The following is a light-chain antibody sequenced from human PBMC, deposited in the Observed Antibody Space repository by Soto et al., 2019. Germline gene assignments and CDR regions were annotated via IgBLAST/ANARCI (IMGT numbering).Light chain of an antibody. CDR1: QSGSSSF. V-gene: IGKV3-11*01. CDR2: DAS. Sequence: IVFTQSPCPMSLSPAERATLSGSVSQSGSSSFLAWYQQKPGQAPRLLIYDASNRATGIPARFSGSGSGTDFTLTISSLEPEDFTVYFCQQRSNWPLTFGQVTRPEIK. CDR3: QQRSNWPLT. J-gene: IGKJ5*01.